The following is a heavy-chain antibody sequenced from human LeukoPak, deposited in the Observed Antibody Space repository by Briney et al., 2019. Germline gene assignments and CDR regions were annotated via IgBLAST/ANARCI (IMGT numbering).Heavy chain of an antibody. J-gene: IGHJ3*02. D-gene: IGHD3-22*01. Sequence: ASVKVSCKASGGTFSSYANSWLRQPPGQGLEWMGGIIPIFGTANYAQKFQGRVTITADESTSTAYMELSSLRSEDTAVYYCARGDSSGYYYVKAFDIWGQGTMGTVSS. CDR3: ARGDSSGYYYVKAFDI. V-gene: IGHV1-69*13. CDR2: IIPIFGTA. CDR1: GGTFSSYA.